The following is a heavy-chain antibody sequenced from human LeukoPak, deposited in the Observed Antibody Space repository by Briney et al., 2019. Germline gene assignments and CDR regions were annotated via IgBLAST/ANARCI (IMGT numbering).Heavy chain of an antibody. CDR1: GGSISSGSCY. CDR3: ARLTARFYDF. J-gene: IGHJ4*02. D-gene: IGHD3-3*01. Sequence: SETLSLTCTVSGGSISSGSCYWSWIRQPAGKGLEWIGRIYTSGSTNYNPSLKSRVTISVDTSKNQFFLKLSSVTAADTAVYYCARLTARFYDFWSQGTLVTFSS. V-gene: IGHV4-61*02. CDR2: IYTSGST.